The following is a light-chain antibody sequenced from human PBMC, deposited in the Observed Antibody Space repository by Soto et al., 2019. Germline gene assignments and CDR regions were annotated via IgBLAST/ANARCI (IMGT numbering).Light chain of an antibody. CDR1: QDISNY. Sequence: DIQMTQSPSSLSASVGDRVTITCQASQDISNYLNWDQQKPGQALKLLIYDASNLETGVPSRFSGSGSGTEFTFTISSLQPEDIATYYCQQYDNLPPYTFGQGTKLEIK. J-gene: IGKJ2*01. CDR3: QQYDNLPPYT. V-gene: IGKV1-33*01. CDR2: DAS.